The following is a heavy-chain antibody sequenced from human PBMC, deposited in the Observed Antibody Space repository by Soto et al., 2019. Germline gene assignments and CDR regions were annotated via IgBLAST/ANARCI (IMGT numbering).Heavy chain of an antibody. CDR1: GFSFDKYA. V-gene: IGHV3-23*01. CDR3: AKDDVSGDGLWLVSD. Sequence: EVQLLESGGGLVQPGGSLKLSCVASGFSFDKYAMIWVRQAPGKGQEWVSGITGSGRSIQYTASVKGRFTISRDNSKNTVFLQMDYLRAEDTAMYYCAKDDVSGDGLWLVSDWGQGTPVTVS. CDR2: ITGSGRSI. D-gene: IGHD2-21*02. J-gene: IGHJ4*02.